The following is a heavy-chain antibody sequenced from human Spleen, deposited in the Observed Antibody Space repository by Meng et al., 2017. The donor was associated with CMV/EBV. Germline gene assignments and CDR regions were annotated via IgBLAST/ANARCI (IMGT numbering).Heavy chain of an antibody. D-gene: IGHD6-13*01. CDR2: ISGYGGTT. Sequence: GGSLRLSCAASGFTFSSYSMNWVRQAPGKGLEWVSGISGYGGTTFYTDSLKGRFTISRDNSKNTLYLQVTSLRAEDTAVYYSAKGSLPRGSTSSWFSLDHWGQGALVTVSS. CDR3: AKGSLPRGSTSSWFSLDH. J-gene: IGHJ4*02. V-gene: IGHV3-23*01. CDR1: GFTFSSYS.